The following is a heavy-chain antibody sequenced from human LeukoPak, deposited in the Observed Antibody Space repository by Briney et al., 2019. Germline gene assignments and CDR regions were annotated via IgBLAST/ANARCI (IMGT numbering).Heavy chain of an antibody. V-gene: IGHV4-59*12. D-gene: IGHD3-22*01. CDR1: GASISSYY. Sequence: SETLSLTCTVSGASISSYYWSWIRQPPGKGLEWIGYISYSGSTNYNPSLKSRVTISVDTSKNQFSLKLSSVTAADTAVYYCARVIPNSYYYDSSGYYCDYWGQGTLVTVSS. J-gene: IGHJ4*02. CDR2: ISYSGST. CDR3: ARVIPNSYYYDSSGYYCDY.